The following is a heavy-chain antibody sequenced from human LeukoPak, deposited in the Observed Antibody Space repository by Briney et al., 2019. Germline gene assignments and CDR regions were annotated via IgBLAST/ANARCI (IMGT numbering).Heavy chain of an antibody. CDR3: ARGLSDYVWGSYRRNWFDP. CDR2: IYYSGST. V-gene: IGHV4-31*03. D-gene: IGHD3-16*02. J-gene: IGHJ5*02. Sequence: SETLSLTCTVSGGSISSGGYYWSWIRQHPGKGLEWIGYIYYSGSTYYNPSLKSRVTISVDTSKNQFSLKLSSVTAADTAVYYCARGLSDYVWGSYRRNWFDPWGQGTLVTVSS. CDR1: GGSISSGGYY.